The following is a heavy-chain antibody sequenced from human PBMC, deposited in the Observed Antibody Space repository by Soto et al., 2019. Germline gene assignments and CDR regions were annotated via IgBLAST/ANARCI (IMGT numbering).Heavy chain of an antibody. V-gene: IGHV1-18*01. J-gene: IGHJ4*02. CDR2: ISAYNGNT. Sequence: ASVKVSCKASGYTFTSYGISWVRQAPGQGLEWMGWISAYNGNTNYAQKLQGRVTMTTDTSTSTAYMELRSLRSDDTAVYYCARTYYDFWSGYYWFDDWGQGTLVTVSS. CDR3: ARTYYDFWSGYYWFDD. D-gene: IGHD3-3*01. CDR1: GYTFTSYG.